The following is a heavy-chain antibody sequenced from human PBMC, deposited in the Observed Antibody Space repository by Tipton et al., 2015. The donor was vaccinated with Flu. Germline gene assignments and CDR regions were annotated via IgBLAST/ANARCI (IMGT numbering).Heavy chain of an antibody. V-gene: IGHV4-4*07. D-gene: IGHD2-21*01. Sequence: TLSLTCTVSGDSTSGDHWNWIRQPAGKGLEWIGRIYTSGSTNYNPSLKSRVTISLDTSKTHFSLTLSSVTAADTAVYYCARLEGAFEGGHCVGSNCWINFWGQGPLVTVSS. J-gene: IGHJ4*02. CDR2: IYTSGST. CDR1: GDSTSGDH. CDR3: ARLEGAFEGGHCVGSNCWINF.